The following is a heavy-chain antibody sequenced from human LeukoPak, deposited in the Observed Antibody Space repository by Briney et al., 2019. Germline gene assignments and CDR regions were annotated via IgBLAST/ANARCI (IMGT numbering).Heavy chain of an antibody. D-gene: IGHD3-10*01. Sequence: GGSLRLSCAASGFTFSSYSMNWVRQSPGKGLEWVSYISSNGRATHYADSVQGRFTISRDSAKKSLYLQMNSLRGEDTAVYYCAREERIRYYFGSGSQTIDYWGQGILVTVSS. CDR3: AREERIRYYFGSGSQTIDY. J-gene: IGHJ4*02. CDR2: ISSNGRAT. CDR1: GFTFSSYS. V-gene: IGHV3-48*01.